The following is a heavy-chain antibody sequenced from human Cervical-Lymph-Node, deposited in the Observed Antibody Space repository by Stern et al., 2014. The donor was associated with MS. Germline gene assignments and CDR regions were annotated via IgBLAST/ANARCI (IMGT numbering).Heavy chain of an antibody. J-gene: IGHJ4*02. V-gene: IGHV3-30*09. Sequence: MQLVESGGGAVQPGRSLRLSCAASGLTFSGYPMHWVRQAPGKGLEWVAVISFDGSNKDYADSVKGRFAISRDNSKNTLYLEMNSLRAQDTAVYYCARDGAHALAYCNGGSCTLDYWGQGTLVTVSS. D-gene: IGHD2-15*01. CDR2: ISFDGSNK. CDR1: GLTFSGYP. CDR3: ARDGAHALAYCNGGSCTLDY.